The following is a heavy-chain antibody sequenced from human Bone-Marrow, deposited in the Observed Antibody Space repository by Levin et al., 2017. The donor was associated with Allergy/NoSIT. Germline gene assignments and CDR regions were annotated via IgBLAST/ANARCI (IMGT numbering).Heavy chain of an antibody. Sequence: LSLTCAASGFPFNRSSMNWVRQAPGKGLEWVSYISSSGSTMYYADSVQGRFTISRDNAKNSVYLQMHSLRDEDTAVYFCASRIIFSGSYDNYFDSWGQGTLVTVSS. CDR2: ISSSGSTM. D-gene: IGHD1-26*01. J-gene: IGHJ4*02. V-gene: IGHV3-48*02. CDR1: GFPFNRSS. CDR3: ASRIIFSGSYDNYFDS.